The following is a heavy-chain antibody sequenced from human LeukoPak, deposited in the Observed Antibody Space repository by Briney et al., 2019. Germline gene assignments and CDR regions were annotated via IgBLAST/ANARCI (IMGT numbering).Heavy chain of an antibody. V-gene: IGHV4-59*12. D-gene: IGHD6-6*01. CDR3: AGLAARSSFDY. CDR2: IYYSGST. Sequence: SETLSLTCTVSGGSISSYHWSWIRQPPGKGLEWIGYIYYSGSTNYNPSLKSRVTISVDTSKNQFSLKLSSVTAADTAVYYCAGLAARSSFDYWGQGTLVTVSS. J-gene: IGHJ4*02. CDR1: GGSISSYH.